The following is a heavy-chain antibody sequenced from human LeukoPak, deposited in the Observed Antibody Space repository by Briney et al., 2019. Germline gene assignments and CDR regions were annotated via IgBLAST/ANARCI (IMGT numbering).Heavy chain of an antibody. CDR1: GASIDLYF. CDR2: THVSGTT. D-gene: IGHD2-8*02. CDR3: ATRDFFGPGGYPSPDGFDI. V-gene: IGHV4-4*07. Sequence: SETLSLTCSVSGASIDLYFWSWVRQSAAKGLEWIGGTHVSGTTSYNPSLKNRVTVSLDKSKNQFSLQLTSMTAADTAVYFCATRDFFGPGGYPSPDGFDIWGQGIAVTVSS. J-gene: IGHJ6*02.